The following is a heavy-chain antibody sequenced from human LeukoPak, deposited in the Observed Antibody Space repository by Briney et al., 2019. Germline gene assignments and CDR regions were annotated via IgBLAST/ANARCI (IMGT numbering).Heavy chain of an antibody. CDR1: GYTFTSYG. CDR2: ISPYNGNT. J-gene: IGHJ4*02. D-gene: IGHD3-16*02. Sequence: ASVKVSCKASGYTFTSYGISWVRQAPGQGLEWMGSISPYNGNTNYAERLQGRVIMTTDTSTRTAYMELRSLRSDDTGVFYCARDQYDYVWGSYRPYFDYWGQGTLVTVSS. CDR3: ARDQYDYVWGSYRPYFDY. V-gene: IGHV1-18*04.